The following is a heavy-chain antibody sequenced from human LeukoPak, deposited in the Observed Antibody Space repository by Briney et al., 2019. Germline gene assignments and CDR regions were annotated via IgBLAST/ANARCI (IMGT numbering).Heavy chain of an antibody. CDR2: ISSSSSYI. CDR3: ARWVVAATGCFDY. V-gene: IGHV3-21*01. D-gene: IGHD2-15*01. CDR1: GFTFSSYS. Sequence: GGSLRLSCAASGFTFSSYSMNWVRQAPGKGLEWVSSISSSSSYIYYADSVKGRFTISRDNAKNSLYLQMNSLRAEDTAVYYCARWVVAATGCFDYWGQGTLVTVSS. J-gene: IGHJ4*02.